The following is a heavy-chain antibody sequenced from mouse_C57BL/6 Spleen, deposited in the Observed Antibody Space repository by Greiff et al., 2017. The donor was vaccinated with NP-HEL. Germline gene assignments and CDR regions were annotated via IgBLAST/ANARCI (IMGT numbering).Heavy chain of an antibody. CDR3: ARSNYYGNYDWYFDV. D-gene: IGHD2-1*01. V-gene: IGHV3-8*01. CDR2: ISYSGST. Sequence: EVKVVESGPGLAKPSQTLSLTCSVTGYSITSDYWNWIRKFPGNKLEYMGYISYSGSTYYNPSLKSRISITRDTSKNQYYLQLNSVTTEDTATYYCARSNYYGNYDWYFDVWGTGTTVTVSS. CDR1: GYSITSDY. J-gene: IGHJ1*03.